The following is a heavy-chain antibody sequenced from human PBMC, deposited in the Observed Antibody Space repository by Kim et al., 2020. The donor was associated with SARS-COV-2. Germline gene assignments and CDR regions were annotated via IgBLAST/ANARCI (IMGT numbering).Heavy chain of an antibody. CDR3: AKGFLSAVVTWLDY. J-gene: IGHJ4*02. CDR2: IYSGGSST. V-gene: IGHV3-23*03. CDR1: GFTFSSYA. Sequence: GGSLRLFCASSGFTFSSYAMSWVRQAPGKGLEWVSVIYSGGSSTYYADSVKGRFTISRDNSKNTLYLQMNSLRAEDTAVYYCAKGFLSAVVTWLDYWGQGTLVTVSS. D-gene: IGHD2-21*02.